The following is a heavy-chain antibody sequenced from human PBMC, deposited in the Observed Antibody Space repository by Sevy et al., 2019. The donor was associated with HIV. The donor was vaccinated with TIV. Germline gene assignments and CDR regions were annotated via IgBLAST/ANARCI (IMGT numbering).Heavy chain of an antibody. CDR3: ARDWGTPPTAILYYFDF. Sequence: GGSLRLSCAASTFTFGHYAMHWVRQAPGKGLQWVAGISYEGSNEYYTHSVKVRFTISRDNSKNTLNLEMNNLRVEDTALYYCARDWGTPPTAILYYFDFWGQGIPVTVSS. CDR1: TFTFGHYA. D-gene: IGHD3-16*01. V-gene: IGHV3-30*04. J-gene: IGHJ4*02. CDR2: ISYEGSNE.